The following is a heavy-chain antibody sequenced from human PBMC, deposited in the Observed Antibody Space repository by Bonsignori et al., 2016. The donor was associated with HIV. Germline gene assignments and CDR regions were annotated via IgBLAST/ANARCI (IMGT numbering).Heavy chain of an antibody. Sequence: SETLSLTCTVSGGSISSYYWGWIRQPPGKGLEWIGSIYYSGSTYYNPSLKSRVTISVDTSKNQFSLKLSSVTAADTAVYYCARDQVVPAAMWYYYYYYYMDVWGKGTTVTVSS. CDR2: IYYSGST. D-gene: IGHD2-2*01. CDR3: ARDQVVPAAMWYYYYYYYMDV. J-gene: IGHJ6*03. CDR1: GGSISSYY. V-gene: IGHV4-39*07.